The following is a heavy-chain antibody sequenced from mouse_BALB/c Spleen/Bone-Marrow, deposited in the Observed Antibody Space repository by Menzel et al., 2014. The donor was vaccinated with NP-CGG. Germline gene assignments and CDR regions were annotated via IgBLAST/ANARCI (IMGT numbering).Heavy chain of an antibody. V-gene: IGHV2-2*02. CDR1: GFFLTSYG. J-gene: IGHJ3*01. CDR2: IWSDGST. CDR3: ARRDGYLFAY. Sequence: QVHVKQSGPGLVQPSQSLSITCTVSGFFLTSYGVHWVRQSPGKGLEWLGVIWSDGSTDYNAAFIPRLNISKDNSKSQIFFKMNNLQPNDTAIYFCARRDGYLFAYWGQGTLVTVSA. D-gene: IGHD2-3*01.